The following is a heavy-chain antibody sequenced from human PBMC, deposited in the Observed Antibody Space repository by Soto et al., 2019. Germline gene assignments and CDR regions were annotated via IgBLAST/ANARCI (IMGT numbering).Heavy chain of an antibody. V-gene: IGHV3-7*05. D-gene: IGHD6-19*01. Sequence: GGSLRLSCAASGFTFSSYWMSWVRQAPGKGLEWVANIKQDGSEKYYVDSVKGRFTISRDNAKNSLYLQMNSLRAEDTAVYYCAREGVAGPGGFDYWGQGTLVTVSS. J-gene: IGHJ4*02. CDR2: IKQDGSEK. CDR1: GFTFSSYW. CDR3: AREGVAGPGGFDY.